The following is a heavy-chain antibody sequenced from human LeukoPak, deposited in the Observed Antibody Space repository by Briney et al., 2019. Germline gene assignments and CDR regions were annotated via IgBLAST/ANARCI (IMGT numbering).Heavy chain of an antibody. Sequence: GGSLRLSCAASGFTVSTKYMTWVRQAPGKGLEWVSILYSGSDTYYANSVKGRFTISRDSSKNILFLQMNDLRAEDTAVYYCARVGDHFHWYLDLWGRGTLVTVSS. V-gene: IGHV3-53*01. CDR3: ARVGDHFHWYLDL. D-gene: IGHD3-10*01. CDR1: GFTVSTKY. J-gene: IGHJ2*01. CDR2: LYSGSDT.